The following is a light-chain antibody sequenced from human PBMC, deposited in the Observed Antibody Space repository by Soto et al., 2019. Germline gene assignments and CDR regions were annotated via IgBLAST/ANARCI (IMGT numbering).Light chain of an antibody. CDR3: QQYYTNALT. V-gene: IGKV4-1*01. CDR1: QSVLYSSNNKNY. J-gene: IGKJ4*01. Sequence: IVMTQSPDSLAVSLGERATINCKSSQSVLYSSNNKNYLAWYQQKPGQPPKLLIYWASTRESGVPDRFSGSGSGKDFTLTISSLQAEDVAVYYCQQYYTNALTFGGGTKVGVK. CDR2: WAS.